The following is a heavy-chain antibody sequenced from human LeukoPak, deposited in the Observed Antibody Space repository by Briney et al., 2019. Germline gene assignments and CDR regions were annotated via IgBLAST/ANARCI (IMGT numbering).Heavy chain of an antibody. D-gene: IGHD3-22*01. CDR1: GYSISSGYY. Sequence: ASETLSLTCTVSGYSISSGYYWGWIRQPPGKGLEWIGSTYHSGSTYYNPSLKSRVTISVDTSKNQFSLKLSSVTAADTAVYYCARGGNYYDSSGAKYYFDYWGQGTLVTVSS. CDR2: TYHSGST. V-gene: IGHV4-38-2*02. CDR3: ARGGNYYDSSGAKYYFDY. J-gene: IGHJ4*02.